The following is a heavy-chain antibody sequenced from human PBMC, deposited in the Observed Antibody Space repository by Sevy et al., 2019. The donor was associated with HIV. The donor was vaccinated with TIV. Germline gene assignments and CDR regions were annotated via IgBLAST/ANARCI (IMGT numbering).Heavy chain of an antibody. D-gene: IGHD6-13*01. Sequence: GGSLRLSCAASGFTFSNYAMSWVRQAPGKGLEWVPAISASGGTTFFADSVKGRFTISRDNSKNTMYLQMNSLRVEDTAVYYCAKSPSSPGSSSTWATFDYWGQGTLVTVSS. CDR2: ISASGGTT. J-gene: IGHJ4*02. CDR3: AKSPSSPGSSSTWATFDY. CDR1: GFTFSNYA. V-gene: IGHV3-23*01.